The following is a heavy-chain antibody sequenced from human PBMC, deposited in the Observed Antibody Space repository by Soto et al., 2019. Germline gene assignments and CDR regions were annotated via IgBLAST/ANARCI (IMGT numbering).Heavy chain of an antibody. V-gene: IGHV4-34*01. CDR2: INHSGST. D-gene: IGHD6-19*01. CDR1: GGSFSGYY. J-gene: IGHJ4*02. Sequence: QVQLQQWGAGLLKPSETLSLTCAVYGGSFSGYYWSWIRQPPGKGLEWIGEINHSGSTNYNPSLTSRVTISVDPSKNQFSLKLSSVTAADTAVYYCARGGQWLVMPHFDYWGQGTLVTVSS. CDR3: ARGGQWLVMPHFDY.